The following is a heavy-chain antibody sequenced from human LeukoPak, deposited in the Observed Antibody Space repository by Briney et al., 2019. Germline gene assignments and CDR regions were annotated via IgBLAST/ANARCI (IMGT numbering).Heavy chain of an antibody. CDR3: AKDRYSYAFEYSDS. CDR1: GFTFSSFA. Sequence: CLRLSCGASGFTFSSFAVSRVRQAPGKGLEWVSAISGSGGSTYYADSVKGRFTISRDNSKNTLYLQMNSLRAEDTAVYYCAKDRYSYAFEYSDSWGQGTLVTVSS. V-gene: IGHV3-23*01. CDR2: ISGSGGST. J-gene: IGHJ4*02. D-gene: IGHD5-18*01.